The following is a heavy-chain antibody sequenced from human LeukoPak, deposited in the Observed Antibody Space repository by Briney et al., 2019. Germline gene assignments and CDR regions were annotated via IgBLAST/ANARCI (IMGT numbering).Heavy chain of an antibody. CDR3: AKPAITMISPTPENNWFDP. CDR1: GFTFSSYW. V-gene: IGHV3-74*01. CDR2: INSDGSST. D-gene: IGHD3-22*01. J-gene: IGHJ5*02. Sequence: GGSLRLSCAASGFTFSSYWMHWVRQAPGKGLVWVSRINSDGSSTSYADSVRGRFSISRDNAKNTLYLQMNSLRAEDTAVYCCAKPAITMISPTPENNWFDPWGQGTLVTVSS.